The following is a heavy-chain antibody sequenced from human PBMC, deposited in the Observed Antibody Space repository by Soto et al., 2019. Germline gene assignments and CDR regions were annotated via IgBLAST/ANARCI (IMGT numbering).Heavy chain of an antibody. V-gene: IGHV3-21*06. Sequence: EVHLVEAGGGLVKPGESLTLSCAASGFTFGSFTLNWVRQAPGKGLEWVSSISSSSAYIYYAESVKGRFTISRDNARSTLYLQMNSLRLDDTAVYFCARDDLTVGGDWGQGTLVAVSS. CDR3: ARDDLTVGGD. J-gene: IGHJ4*02. CDR1: GFTFGSFT. D-gene: IGHD3-16*01. CDR2: ISSSSAYI.